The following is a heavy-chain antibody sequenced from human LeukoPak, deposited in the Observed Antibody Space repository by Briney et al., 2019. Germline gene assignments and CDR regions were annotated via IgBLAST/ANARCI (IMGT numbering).Heavy chain of an antibody. V-gene: IGHV3-23*01. CDR3: AKDGGLWVSAHWGDS. Sequence: GGSLRLSCAASGFTFSSYWMSWVRQAPGKGLEWVSTITTSDGNTYYADSVKGRFTVSRDDSKNTLYLQMNSLRAEDTAVYYCAKDGGLWVSAHWGDSWGRGTLVTVSS. D-gene: IGHD7-27*01. CDR2: ITTSDGNT. J-gene: IGHJ4*02. CDR1: GFTFSSYW.